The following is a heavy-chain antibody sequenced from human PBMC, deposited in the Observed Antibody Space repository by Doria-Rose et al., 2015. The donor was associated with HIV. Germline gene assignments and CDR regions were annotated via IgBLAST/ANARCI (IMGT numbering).Heavy chain of an antibody. CDR1: GVSLSSPGMG. V-gene: IGHV2-26*01. J-gene: IGHJ4*02. D-gene: IGHD6-13*01. CDR2: IFSDDEM. CDR3: ARIKSSRWYHRYYFDF. Sequence: QITLKESGPVLVKPTETLTLTCTVSGVSLSSPGMGVSWIRQPPGKALEWLADIFSDDEMTHKTALKSRLTISRGTSKSQVVLTMTDMDPVDTATYYCARIKSSRWYHRYYFDFWGQGTLVIVSA.